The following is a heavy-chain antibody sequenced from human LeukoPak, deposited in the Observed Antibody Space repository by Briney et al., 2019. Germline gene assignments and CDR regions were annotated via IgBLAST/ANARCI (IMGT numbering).Heavy chain of an antibody. CDR3: AKDRLLIAVAGDYFDY. J-gene: IGHJ4*02. D-gene: IGHD6-19*01. CDR2: IRYDGSNK. V-gene: IGHV3-30*02. Sequence: GGSLRLSCAASGFTFSSYGMPWVRQAPGKGLEWVAFIRYDGSNKYSADSVKGRFTISRDNSKNTLYLQMNSLRAEDMAVYYCAKDRLLIAVAGDYFDYWGQGTLVTVSS. CDR1: GFTFSSYG.